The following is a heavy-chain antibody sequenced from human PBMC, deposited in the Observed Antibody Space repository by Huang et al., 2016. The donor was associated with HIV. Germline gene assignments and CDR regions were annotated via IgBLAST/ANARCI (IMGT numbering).Heavy chain of an antibody. J-gene: IGHJ4*02. D-gene: IGHD3-22*01. V-gene: IGHV1-69*13. CDR3: ARARGYYDSSVSYYFDY. CDR1: GGTFSSYA. CDR2: IIPIFGTA. Sequence: QVQLVQSGAEVKKPGSSVKVSCKASGGTFSSYAISWVRQAPGQGLGWMVGIIPIFGTANYAQKFQGRVTITADESTSTAYMELSSLRSEDTAVYYCARARGYYDSSVSYYFDYWGQGTLVTVSS.